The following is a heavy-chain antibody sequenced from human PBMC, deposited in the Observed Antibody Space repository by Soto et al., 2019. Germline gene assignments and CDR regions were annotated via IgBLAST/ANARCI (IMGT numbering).Heavy chain of an antibody. CDR1: GGSISSGDYY. Sequence: QVQLQESGPGLVKPSQTLSLTCTVSGGSISSGDYYWSWIRQPPGKGLEWIGYIYYSGSTYYNPSLTSRVTIAVDTSKNQFSLKLSSVTAADTAVYYCAIRYLGIYCSGGSCYSGWFDPWGQGTLVTVSS. D-gene: IGHD2-15*01. V-gene: IGHV4-30-4*01. CDR3: AIRYLGIYCSGGSCYSGWFDP. J-gene: IGHJ5*02. CDR2: IYYSGST.